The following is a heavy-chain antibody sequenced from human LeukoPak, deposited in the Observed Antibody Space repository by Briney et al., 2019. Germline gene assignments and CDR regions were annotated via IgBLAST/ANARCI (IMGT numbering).Heavy chain of an antibody. CDR2: IYYSEST. Sequence: SETLSLTCTVSGGSISSSSYYWSWIRRPPGKGLEWFGYIYYSESTNYNPSLKSRVTISVDTSKNQFSLKLSSVTAADTAVYYCARVPGYYDILTGYIRLNWFDPWGQGTLVTVSS. CDR1: GGSISSSSYY. CDR3: ARVPGYYDILTGYIRLNWFDP. V-gene: IGHV4-61*01. J-gene: IGHJ5*02. D-gene: IGHD3-9*01.